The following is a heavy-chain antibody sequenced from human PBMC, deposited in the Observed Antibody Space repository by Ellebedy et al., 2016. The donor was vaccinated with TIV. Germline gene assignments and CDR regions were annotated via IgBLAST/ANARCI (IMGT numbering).Heavy chain of an antibody. J-gene: IGHJ6*02. D-gene: IGHD3-3*01. CDR2: IYYSGST. Sequence: SETLSLTXTVSGGYLRSHYWSWIRQPPGKGLEWIGYIYYSGSTNYNPSLKSRVTISVDTSKNQFSLKLSSVTAADTAVYYCAGVGNWSGHRWVSGMDVWGQGTTVTVSS. CDR3: AGVGNWSGHRWVSGMDV. CDR1: GGYLRSHY. V-gene: IGHV4-59*11.